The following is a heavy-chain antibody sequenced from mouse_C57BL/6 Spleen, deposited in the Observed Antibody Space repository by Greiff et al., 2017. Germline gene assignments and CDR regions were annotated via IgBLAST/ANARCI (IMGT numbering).Heavy chain of an antibody. CDR2: ISYDGSN. CDR3: ARGRYYGPYYFDY. V-gene: IGHV3-6*01. Sequence: EVKLQESGPGLVKPSQSLSLTCSVTGYSITSGYYWNWIRQFPGNKLEWMGYISYDGSNNYNPSLKNRISITRDTSKNQFFLKLNSVTTEDTATYYCARGRYYGPYYFDYWGQGTTLTVSS. J-gene: IGHJ2*01. CDR1: GYSITSGYY. D-gene: IGHD1-1*01.